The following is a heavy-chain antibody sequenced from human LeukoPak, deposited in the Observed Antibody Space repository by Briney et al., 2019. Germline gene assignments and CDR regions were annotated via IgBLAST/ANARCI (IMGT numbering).Heavy chain of an antibody. J-gene: IGHJ4*02. D-gene: IGHD5-12*01. CDR1: RGSISGSIRSYY. V-gene: IGHV4-4*09. CDR3: ARIPLGYSGAYYFDY. Sequence: SETLSLTCTVSRGSISGSIRSYYWSWLRQPPGKGLEWIGCISSSGSVNDNPSLRSRVTISVDTSKNQFFLNLSSVSAADTAVYYCARIPLGYSGAYYFDYWGQGTLVTVSP. CDR2: ISSSGSV.